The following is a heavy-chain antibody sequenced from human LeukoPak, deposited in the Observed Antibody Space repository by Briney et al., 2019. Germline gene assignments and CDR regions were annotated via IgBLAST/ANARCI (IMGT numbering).Heavy chain of an antibody. V-gene: IGHV4-34*01. CDR2: INHSGST. CDR3: ARAYYYGSGSYNY. J-gene: IGHJ4*02. CDR1: GGSFSGYY. D-gene: IGHD3-10*01. Sequence: TSETLSLTCAVYGGSFSGYYWSWIRQPPGKGLEWIGEINHSGSTNYNPSLKSRVTISVDTSKNQFSLKLSSVTAADTAVYYCARAYYYGSGSYNYWGQGTLVTVSS.